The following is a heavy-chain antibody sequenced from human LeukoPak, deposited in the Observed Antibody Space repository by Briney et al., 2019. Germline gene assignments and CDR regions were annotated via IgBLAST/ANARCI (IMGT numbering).Heavy chain of an antibody. CDR3: ARSYCSGGSCYYNWFDP. J-gene: IGHJ5*02. CDR1: GGTFSSYA. Sequence: VASVKVSCKASGGTFSSYAISWVRQAPGQGLEWMGRIVPILGIANYAQKFQGRVTITADKSTSTAYMELSSLRSEDTAVYYCARSYCSGGSCYYNWFDPWGQGTLVTVSS. D-gene: IGHD2-15*01. V-gene: IGHV1-69*04. CDR2: IVPILGIA.